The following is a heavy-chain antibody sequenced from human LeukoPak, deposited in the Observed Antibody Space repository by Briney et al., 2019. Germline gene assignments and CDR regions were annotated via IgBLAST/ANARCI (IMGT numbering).Heavy chain of an antibody. J-gene: IGHJ1*01. CDR1: GFTFRSYG. D-gene: IGHD6-13*01. CDR2: ISYDGSNK. Sequence: GGSLRLSCAASGFTFRSYGMHWVRQAPGKGLEWVAVISYDGSNKYYADSVKGRFTISRDNSKSTLYLQMNSLRAEDTAVYYCARPSRPYRSTEYFQHWGQGTLVIVSS. CDR3: ARPSRPYRSTEYFQH. V-gene: IGHV3-30*03.